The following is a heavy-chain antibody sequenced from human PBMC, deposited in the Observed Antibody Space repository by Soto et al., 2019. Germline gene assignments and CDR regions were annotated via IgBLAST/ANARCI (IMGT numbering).Heavy chain of an antibody. J-gene: IGHJ4*02. CDR1: GGSISSYY. D-gene: IGHD3-10*01. CDR3: ASHMVRGVHFGY. Sequence: SETLSLTCTVSGGSISSYYWSWIRQPPGKGLEWIGYIYFRGSTNYNPSLKSRVTISVDTSKNQFSLKLSSVTAADTAVYYCASHMVRGVHFGYWGQGTLVTVSS. V-gene: IGHV4-59*08. CDR2: IYFRGST.